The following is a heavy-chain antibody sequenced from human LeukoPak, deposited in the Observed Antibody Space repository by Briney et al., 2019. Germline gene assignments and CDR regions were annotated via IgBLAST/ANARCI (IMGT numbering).Heavy chain of an antibody. J-gene: IGHJ4*02. D-gene: IGHD6-13*01. Sequence: PGGSLRLSCAASGFTVSNNYMTWVRQAPGKGLEWVSIIHSGGSTYYADSVKDRFTISRDNSKNTLYLQMNSLRVEDTAVYYCARVGSSSWLLDYWGQGTLVTVSS. CDR1: GFTVSNNY. CDR2: IHSGGST. V-gene: IGHV3-66*01. CDR3: ARVGSSSWLLDY.